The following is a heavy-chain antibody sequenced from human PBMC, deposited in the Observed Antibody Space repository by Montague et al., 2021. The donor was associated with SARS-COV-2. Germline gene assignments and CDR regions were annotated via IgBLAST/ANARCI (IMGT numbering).Heavy chain of an antibody. CDR1: GFTFSGYE. D-gene: IGHD3-3*01. CDR2: ISSSGSTI. CDR3: AREKARITIFGAPRGYMDV. J-gene: IGHJ6*03. Sequence: SLSFSASGFTFSGYEMNWVRQAPGKGLEWVSYISSSGSTIYYADSVKGRFTISRDNAKNSLYLQMNSLRAEDTAVYYCAREKARITIFGAPRGYMDVWGKGTTVTVSS. V-gene: IGHV3-48*03.